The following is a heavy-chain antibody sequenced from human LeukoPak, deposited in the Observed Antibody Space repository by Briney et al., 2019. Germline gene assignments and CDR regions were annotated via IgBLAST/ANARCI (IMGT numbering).Heavy chain of an antibody. CDR1: GFTFSSYA. CDR2: VSYDGSKT. CDR3: ARDRSPYSNNRPYFDY. Sequence: PGGSLRLSCAASGFTFSSYAMYWVRQAPGKGPEWVATVSYDGSKTFYADSVKGRFTISRDNSKNTLYLQMNSLRPEDTAVYYCARDRSPYSNNRPYFDYWGQGTLVTVSS. J-gene: IGHJ4*02. V-gene: IGHV3-30-3*01. D-gene: IGHD6-13*01.